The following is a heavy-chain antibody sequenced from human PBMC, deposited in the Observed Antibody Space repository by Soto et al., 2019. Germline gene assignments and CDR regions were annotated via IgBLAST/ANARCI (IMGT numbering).Heavy chain of an antibody. J-gene: IGHJ6*02. V-gene: IGHV1-69*02. CDR1: GGTFSSYT. D-gene: IGHD6-19*01. CDR2: IIPILGIA. CDR3: ARGVFYSSGWYPNDYYYYCGMDV. Sequence: SVKVSCKASGGTFSSYTISWVRQAPGQGLEWMGRIIPILGIANYAQKFQGRVTITADKSTSTAYMELSSLRSEDTAVYYCARGVFYSSGWYPNDYYYYCGMDVWG.